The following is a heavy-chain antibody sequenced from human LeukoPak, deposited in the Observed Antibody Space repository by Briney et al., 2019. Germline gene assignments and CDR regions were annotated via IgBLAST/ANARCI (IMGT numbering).Heavy chain of an antibody. V-gene: IGHV5-51*01. J-gene: IGHJ4*02. CDR3: VRLYCSGGRCYFGFDY. CDR2: IHPGDSDT. D-gene: IGHD2-15*01. Sequence: GESLKISCKGSGYNFTNYWIGWVRQMPGKGLEWMGIIHPGDSDTRYSPSFQGQVTISADKPISTAYLQWSSLKASDTAMYYCVRLYCSGGRCYFGFDYWGQGTLVTVSS. CDR1: GYNFTNYW.